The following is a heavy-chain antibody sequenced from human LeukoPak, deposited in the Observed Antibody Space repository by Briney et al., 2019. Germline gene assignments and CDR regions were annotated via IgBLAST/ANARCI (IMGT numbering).Heavy chain of an antibody. Sequence: PGGSLRLSCAASGFTFDDYAMHWVRQAPGKGLEWVSSISSSSSYIYYADSVKGRFTISRDNAKNSLYLQMNSLRAEDTAVYYCARDLVGISPKANPWGQGTLVTVSS. CDR1: GFTFDDYA. CDR3: ARDLVGISPKANP. CDR2: ISSSSSYI. V-gene: IGHV3-21*01. J-gene: IGHJ5*02. D-gene: IGHD2-21*01.